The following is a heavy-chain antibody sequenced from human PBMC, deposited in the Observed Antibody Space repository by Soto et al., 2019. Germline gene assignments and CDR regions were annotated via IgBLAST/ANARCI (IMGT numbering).Heavy chain of an antibody. Sequence: GSRRLAGSASGFTVSRYGMHCVRQAPGKGLEWVAVISYDGSNKYYADSVKGRFTISRDNSKNTLYLQMNSLRAEDTAVYYCAKDGLPQLYYYYYYGMDVWGQGTTVTVSS. V-gene: IGHV3-30*18. CDR2: ISYDGSNK. J-gene: IGHJ6*02. CDR3: AKDGLPQLYYYYYYGMDV. D-gene: IGHD1-1*01. CDR1: GFTVSRYG.